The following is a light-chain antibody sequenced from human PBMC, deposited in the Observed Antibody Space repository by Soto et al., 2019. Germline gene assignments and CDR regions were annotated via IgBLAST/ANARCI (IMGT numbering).Light chain of an antibody. CDR3: SSDAGAVV. CDR1: SSGVENYNL. Sequence: QSVLTQPASVSGSPGQSITLSCTRTSSGVENYNLVSWYQHRPGKAPNLMIYEGSQRPSGVSDRFSGSKSGNTASLTISGLRAEDEADYYCSSDAGAVVFGGGTKLTVL. CDR2: EGS. J-gene: IGLJ2*01. V-gene: IGLV2-23*01.